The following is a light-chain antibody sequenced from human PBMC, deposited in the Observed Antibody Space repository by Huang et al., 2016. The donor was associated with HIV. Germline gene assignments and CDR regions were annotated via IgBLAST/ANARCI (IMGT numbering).Light chain of an antibody. J-gene: IGKJ4*01. CDR2: GTS. Sequence: ELVMTQSPATLSVSPGERATLSGRARQSVRTNLAWYQQKACQAPRLLMYGTSTRATGGPAGFSGSGSGTEFTRTISSLQSEDFAGYYWQQYNNWPPLTFGGGTRVEIK. CDR3: QQYNNWPPLT. CDR1: QSVRTN. V-gene: IGKV3-15*01.